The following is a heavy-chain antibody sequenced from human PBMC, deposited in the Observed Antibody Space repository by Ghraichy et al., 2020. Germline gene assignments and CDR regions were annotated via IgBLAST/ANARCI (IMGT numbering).Heavy chain of an antibody. CDR3: ARHVGYGSGNPGTSKKNWFDP. V-gene: IGHV4-59*08. J-gene: IGHJ5*02. D-gene: IGHD3-10*01. Sequence: SETLSLTCTVSGGSISSYYWSWIRQPPGKGLEWIGYIYYSGSTNYNPSLKSRVTISVDTSKNQFSLKLSSVTAADTAVYYCARHVGYGSGNPGTSKKNWFDPWGQGTLVTVSS. CDR2: IYYSGST. CDR1: GGSISSYY.